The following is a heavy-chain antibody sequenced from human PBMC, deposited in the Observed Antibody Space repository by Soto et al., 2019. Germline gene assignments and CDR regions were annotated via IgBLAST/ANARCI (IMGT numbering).Heavy chain of an antibody. V-gene: IGHV4-30-4*01. CDR3: ASVTGGGYDYPDY. CDR1: GGSISSGDYY. Sequence: SETLSLTCTVSGGSISSGDYYWSWIRQPPGKGLEWIGYIYYSGSTYYNPSLKSRVTISVDTSKNQFSLKLSSVTAADTAVYYCASVTGGGYDYPDYWCQGTLVTVSS. J-gene: IGHJ4*02. CDR2: IYYSGST. D-gene: IGHD5-12*01.